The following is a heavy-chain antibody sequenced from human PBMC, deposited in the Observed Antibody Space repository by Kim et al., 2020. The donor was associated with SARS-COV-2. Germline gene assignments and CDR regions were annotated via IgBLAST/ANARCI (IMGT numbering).Heavy chain of an antibody. CDR2: IRGSGGST. V-gene: IGHV3-23*01. CDR1: GFTFSSYA. D-gene: IGHD6-19*01. Sequence: GGSLRLSCAASGFTFSSYAMSWVRQAPGKGLEWVSAIRGSGGSTYYADSVKGRFTISRDNSKNTLYLQMNGLRAEDTAVYYCAKAPGSAVAGSVFDYWGQGTLVTVSS. J-gene: IGHJ4*02. CDR3: AKAPGSAVAGSVFDY.